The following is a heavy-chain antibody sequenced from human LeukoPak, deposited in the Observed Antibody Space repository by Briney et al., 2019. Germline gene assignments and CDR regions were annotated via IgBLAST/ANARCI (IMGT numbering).Heavy chain of an antibody. CDR1: GYTFTSYG. J-gene: IGHJ5*02. CDR3: ARWSALGYCSSTSCYGGWFDP. V-gene: IGHV1-18*01. Sequence: ASVKISCKASGYTFTSYGISWVRQAPGQGLEWMGWISAYDGNTNYAQKLQGRVTMTTDTSTSTAYMELRSLRSDDTAVYYCARWSALGYCSSTSCYGGWFDPWGQGTLVTVSS. D-gene: IGHD2-2*01. CDR2: ISAYDGNT.